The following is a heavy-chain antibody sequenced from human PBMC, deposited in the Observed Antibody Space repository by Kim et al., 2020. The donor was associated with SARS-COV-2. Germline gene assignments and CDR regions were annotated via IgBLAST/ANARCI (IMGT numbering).Heavy chain of an antibody. V-gene: IGHV3-23*01. CDR3: AKDGEYSSGSHDY. CDR2: ISGSGGTT. J-gene: IGHJ4*02. D-gene: IGHD6-19*01. CDR1: GFTFSSYA. Sequence: GGSLRLSCAASGFTFSSYAMSWVRQAPGQGLEWVSGISGSGGTTYYADSVTGRLTISRDNSKNTLYLQMHSRGAEDTPVYYCAKDGEYSSGSHDYWGQGTLVTASS.